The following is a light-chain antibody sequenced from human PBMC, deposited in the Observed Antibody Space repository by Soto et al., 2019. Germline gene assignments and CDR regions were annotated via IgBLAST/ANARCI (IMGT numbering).Light chain of an antibody. V-gene: IGLV2-8*01. CDR3: ASSAGNFDV. CDR1: SSDVGGYDS. CDR2: EVT. J-gene: IGLJ1*01. Sequence: QSALTQPPSASGSPGQSVTISCTGTSSDVGGYDSVSWYQHHPGKAPKVMIYEVTKRPSGVPDRFSGSKSGNTASLTVSGLQAEDEADYYCASSAGNFDVFGTGTKLTVL.